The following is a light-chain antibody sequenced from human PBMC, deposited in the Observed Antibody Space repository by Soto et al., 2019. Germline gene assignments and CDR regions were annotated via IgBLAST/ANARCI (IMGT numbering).Light chain of an antibody. J-gene: IGKJ2*01. CDR1: QSVSSY. V-gene: IGKV3-11*01. CDR2: DAS. CDR3: QQRCNTYT. Sequence: EIVLTQSPATLSLSPGERATLSCRASQSVSSYLAWYQQKPGQAPRLLIYDASNRATGIPARFSGSGSGTDFTLTISSLEPEDFAVCYCQQRCNTYTFGQGTKLEIK.